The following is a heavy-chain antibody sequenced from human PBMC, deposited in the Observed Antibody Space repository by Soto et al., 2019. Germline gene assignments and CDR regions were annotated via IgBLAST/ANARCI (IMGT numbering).Heavy chain of an antibody. CDR1: GYTFTSYY. V-gene: IGHV1-46*03. J-gene: IGHJ6*03. Sequence: GASVKVSCKASGYTFTSYYIHWVRQAPGQGLEWMGIINPSGGSTSYAQKFQGRVNMTRDTSTSTVYMELSSLRSEDTAVYYCAGPRIAAASRGYYYYYMDVWGKGTTVTVSS. D-gene: IGHD6-13*01. CDR2: INPSGGST. CDR3: AGPRIAAASRGYYYYYMDV.